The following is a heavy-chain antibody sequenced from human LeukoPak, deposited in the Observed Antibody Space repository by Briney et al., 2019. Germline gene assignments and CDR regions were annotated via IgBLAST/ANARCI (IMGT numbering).Heavy chain of an antibody. CDR1: GYTFTSYD. CDR3: ARAPGYDFWSGSRLGDV. CDR2: MSPNSGNT. D-gene: IGHD3-3*01. Sequence: ASVKVSCKASGYTFTSYDINWVRQATGQGLEWMGWMSPNSGNTGYAQKFQGRVTMTRNTSISTAYMELSSLRSEDTAVYYCARAPGYDFWSGSRLGDVWGQGTTVTVSS. V-gene: IGHV1-8*01. J-gene: IGHJ6*02.